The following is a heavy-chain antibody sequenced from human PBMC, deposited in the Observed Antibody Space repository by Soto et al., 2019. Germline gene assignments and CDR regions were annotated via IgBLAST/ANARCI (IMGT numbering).Heavy chain of an antibody. CDR3: ARSGHCSADNCNLRGPFDY. CDR2: IWGDGSTE. CDR1: GFTFNTIA. D-gene: IGHD2-15*01. Sequence: GGSLRLSCAASGFTFNTIAMHWVRQAPGKGLEWVAAIWGDGSTEKYADSVKGRFTISRDNSKNMLYLQMNSLRAEDTAVYYCARSGHCSADNCNLRGPFDYWGQGTLVTVSS. J-gene: IGHJ4*02. V-gene: IGHV3-33*01.